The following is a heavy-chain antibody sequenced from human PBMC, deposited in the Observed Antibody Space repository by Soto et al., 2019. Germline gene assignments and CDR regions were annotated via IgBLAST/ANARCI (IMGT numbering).Heavy chain of an antibody. CDR1: GFTFSVYA. J-gene: IGHJ6*02. CDR2: VTANGGST. Sequence: EVQLLESGGGFVQPGGSLRLSCAATGFTFSVYAMTWVRQAPGKGLEWVSAVTANGGSTYSADSVKGRFTISRDNSKNRVFLQMKSLGAEDKAVYYCAGLGVGAWANYYYYYGMDVWGQGTTVTVSS. V-gene: IGHV3-23*01. CDR3: AGLGVGAWANYYYYYGMDV. D-gene: IGHD1-26*01.